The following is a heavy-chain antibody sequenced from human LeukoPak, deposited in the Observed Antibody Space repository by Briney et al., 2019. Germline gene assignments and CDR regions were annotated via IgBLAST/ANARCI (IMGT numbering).Heavy chain of an antibody. D-gene: IGHD7-27*01. CDR2: IYPGDSDT. Sequence: GESLKISCNGSRYSFTTYWIVWVRQMPGKGLEWMGIIYPGDSDTRYSPSFQGQVTISADKSISTAYLEWTSLKASDTATYYCASIPSTVTGECIYWGQGTLVTVSS. CDR3: ASIPSTVTGECIY. CDR1: RYSFTTYW. J-gene: IGHJ4*02. V-gene: IGHV5-51*01.